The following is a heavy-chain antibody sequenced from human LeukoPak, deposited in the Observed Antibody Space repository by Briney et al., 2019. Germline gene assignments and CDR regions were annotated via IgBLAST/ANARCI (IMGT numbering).Heavy chain of an antibody. V-gene: IGHV4-34*01. Sequence: KPSETLSLTCAVYGGSFSGYYWSWIRQPPGKGLEWIGEINHSGSTNYNPSLKSRVTISVDTSKNQFSLKLSSVTAADTAVYYCARGGRTYYDFWSGYPQGWWFDPWGQGTLDTVSS. CDR1: GGSFSGYY. CDR2: INHSGST. CDR3: ARGGRTYYDFWSGYPQGWWFDP. D-gene: IGHD3-3*01. J-gene: IGHJ5*02.